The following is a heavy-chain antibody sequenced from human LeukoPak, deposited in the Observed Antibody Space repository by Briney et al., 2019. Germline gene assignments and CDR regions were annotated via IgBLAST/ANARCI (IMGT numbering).Heavy chain of an antibody. CDR3: AKEARAVTDIFDS. Sequence: GASLRLSCAASEFTFSSYTMSWVRQAPGKGLEWVSGISDSGGSTYYADSVKGRFTISRDNSKNTLYLQMNSLRAEDTATYYCAKEARAVTDIFDSWGQGTLVTVSS. CDR2: ISDSGGST. CDR1: EFTFSSYT. J-gene: IGHJ4*02. V-gene: IGHV3-23*01. D-gene: IGHD6-19*01.